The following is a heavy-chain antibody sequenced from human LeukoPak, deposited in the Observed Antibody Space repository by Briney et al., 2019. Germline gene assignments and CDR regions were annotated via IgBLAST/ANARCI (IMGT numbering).Heavy chain of an antibody. Sequence: ASVKVSCKVSGSTLTELSMHWVRQAPGKGLEWMGGFDPEDGETIYAQKFQGRVTMTEDTSTDTAYMELSSLRSEDTAVYYCASSPDYYDSSGSYYYGMDVWGQGTTVTVSS. CDR3: ASSPDYYDSSGSYYYGMDV. V-gene: IGHV1-24*01. CDR2: FDPEDGET. D-gene: IGHD3-22*01. J-gene: IGHJ6*02. CDR1: GSTLTELS.